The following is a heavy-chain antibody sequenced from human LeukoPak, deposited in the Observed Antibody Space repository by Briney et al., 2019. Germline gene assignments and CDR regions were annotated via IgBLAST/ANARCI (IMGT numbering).Heavy chain of an antibody. CDR3: ARDNSVGDNAWWFDP. V-gene: IGHV1-46*01. CDR2: INPTGGST. CDR1: GYTFTSYY. D-gene: IGHD1-26*01. Sequence: ASVKVSCKASGYTFTSYYMHWVRQAPGQGLEWMGLINPTGGSTGYAQKFQGRVTMTRDMSTSTDYMELSSLRSEDTAIYYCARDNSVGDNAWWFDPWGQGTLVTVPS. J-gene: IGHJ5*02.